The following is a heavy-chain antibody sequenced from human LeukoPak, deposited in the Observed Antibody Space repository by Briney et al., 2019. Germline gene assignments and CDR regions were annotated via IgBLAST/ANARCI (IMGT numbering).Heavy chain of an antibody. CDR3: AKDHRQWLVRAEYFQH. D-gene: IGHD6-19*01. J-gene: IGHJ1*01. Sequence: PGGSLRLSCAASGFTFSSYAMHWVRQAPGKGLDWVAVISYDGSNKYYADSVKGRFTISRDNSKNTLYLQMNSLRAEDTAVYYCAKDHRQWLVRAEYFQHWGQGTLVTVSS. CDR1: GFTFSSYA. V-gene: IGHV3-30-3*01. CDR2: ISYDGSNK.